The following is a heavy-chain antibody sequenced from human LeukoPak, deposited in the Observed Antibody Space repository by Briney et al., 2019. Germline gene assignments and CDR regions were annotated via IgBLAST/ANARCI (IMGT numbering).Heavy chain of an antibody. D-gene: IGHD3-9*01. CDR1: GGSFSGYY. Sequence: SETLSLTCGVYGGSFSGYYWSWIRQAPGRGLEWIGEMNHNGNTNYNPSLKSRVTISVDTSKNHFSLKLSSVTAADTAVYYCARHAKYYDILTGYWVGWFDPWGQGILVTVSS. J-gene: IGHJ5*02. CDR3: ARHAKYYDILTGYWVGWFDP. CDR2: MNHNGNT. V-gene: IGHV4-34*01.